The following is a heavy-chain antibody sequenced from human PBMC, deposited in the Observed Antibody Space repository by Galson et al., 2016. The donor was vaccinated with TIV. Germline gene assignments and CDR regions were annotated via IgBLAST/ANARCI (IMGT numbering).Heavy chain of an antibody. V-gene: IGHV2-70*17. J-gene: IGHJ4*02. Sequence: PALVKPTQTLTLTCTFSGFSLSTYGMSVGWIRQPPGKALEWLARIDWDDDKFYNSSLKTRLTISKDISRNQVVLTMTNMDPVDTATYYCARAPISIFGLATSYYFDYWDQGTLVTVSS. CDR2: IDWDDDK. CDR3: ARAPISIFGLATSYYFDY. D-gene: IGHD3-3*01. CDR1: GFSLSTYGMS.